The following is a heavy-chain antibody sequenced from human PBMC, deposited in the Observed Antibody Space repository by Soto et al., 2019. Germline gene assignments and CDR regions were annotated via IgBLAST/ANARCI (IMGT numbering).Heavy chain of an antibody. CDR2: MNPGSGKT. CDR3: ARMASAGTLNWFDP. D-gene: IGHD6-13*01. Sequence: ASVKVSCKASGYTFINFDISWVRQAAGQGLEWLGWMNPGSGKTGYASKFQGRVAMTRDASTGTSHLELSSLTSDDTAVYYCARMASAGTLNWFDPWGQGTLVTV. V-gene: IGHV1-8*02. CDR1: GYTFINFD. J-gene: IGHJ5*02.